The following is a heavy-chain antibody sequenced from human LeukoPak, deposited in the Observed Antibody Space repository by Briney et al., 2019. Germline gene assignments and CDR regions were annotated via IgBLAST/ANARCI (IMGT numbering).Heavy chain of an antibody. J-gene: IGHJ4*02. CDR3: ARGSASSSWYVP. CDR1: GYTFTSYD. CDR2: INPNSGGT. V-gene: IGHV1-2*02. D-gene: IGHD6-13*01. Sequence: ASVKVSCKASGYTFTSYDINWVRQAPGQGLEWMGWINPNSGGTNYAQKFQGRVTMTRDTSIGTAYMELSRLRSDDTAVYYCARGSASSSWYVPWGQGTLVTVSS.